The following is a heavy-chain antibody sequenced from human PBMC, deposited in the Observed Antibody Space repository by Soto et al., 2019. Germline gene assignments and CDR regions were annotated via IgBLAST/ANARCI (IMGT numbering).Heavy chain of an antibody. V-gene: IGHV3-21*01. J-gene: IGHJ5*02. Sequence: GGSLRLSCAASGFTFSTYTMNWVRQAPGKGLEWVSSISSSSGYIFYADSVKGRFTISRDNAKNSLYLLMNSLRPEDTAVYYCARVSVTTVTKGWFDPWGQGTLVTVSS. CDR2: ISSSSGYI. CDR1: GFTFSTYT. D-gene: IGHD4-17*01. CDR3: ARVSVTTVTKGWFDP.